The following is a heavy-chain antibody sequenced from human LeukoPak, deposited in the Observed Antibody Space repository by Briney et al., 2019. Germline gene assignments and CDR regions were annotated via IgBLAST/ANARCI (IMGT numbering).Heavy chain of an antibody. CDR2: IWYDGSNK. Sequence: TGGSLRLSCAASGFTFSSYGMHWVRQAPGKGLEWVAVIWYDGSNKYYADSVKGRFTISRDNSKNTLYLQMNSLRAEDTAVYYCAKDNYGGNSAIFDYWGQGTLVTVSS. CDR1: GFTFSSYG. J-gene: IGHJ4*02. CDR3: AKDNYGGNSAIFDY. D-gene: IGHD4-23*01. V-gene: IGHV3-30*02.